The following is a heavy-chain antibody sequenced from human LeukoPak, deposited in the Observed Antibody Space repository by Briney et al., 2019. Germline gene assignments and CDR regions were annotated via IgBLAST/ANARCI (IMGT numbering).Heavy chain of an antibody. Sequence: QPGGSLRLSCAASGFTFSNYWMHWVRQAPGKGLVWVSRIVGDGSATIYADSVKGRFTISRDNAKDTLYLQMNSLRAEDTAVYYCARDGSLPDYWGQGTLVTVSS. CDR1: GFTFSNYW. V-gene: IGHV3-74*01. CDR2: IVGDGSAT. J-gene: IGHJ4*02. D-gene: IGHD2-15*01. CDR3: ARDGSLPDY.